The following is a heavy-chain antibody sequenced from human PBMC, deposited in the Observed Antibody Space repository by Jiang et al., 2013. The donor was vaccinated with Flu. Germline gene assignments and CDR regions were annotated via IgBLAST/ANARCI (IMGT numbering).Heavy chain of an antibody. CDR2: ISDSGST. V-gene: IGHV4-59*08. Sequence: GSGLVKPPETLSLTCTVSDGSISSYYWSWIRQPPGKGLEWIGFISDSGSTNYNPSLKSRVSISVDRSKSQFSLILSSVTAADTAVYYCARLDVSSSSSPIYFYGLDVWGQGTTVTVS. CDR1: DGSISSYY. D-gene: IGHD6-6*01. CDR3: ARLDVSSSSSPIYFYGLDV. J-gene: IGHJ6*02.